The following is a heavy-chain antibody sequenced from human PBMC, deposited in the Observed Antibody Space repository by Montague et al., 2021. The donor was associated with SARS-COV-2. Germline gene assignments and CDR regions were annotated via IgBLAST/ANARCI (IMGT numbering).Heavy chain of an antibody. J-gene: IGHJ4*02. V-gene: IGHV4-39*01. CDR2: IYYRGST. CDR1: GGSISSSSYY. D-gene: IGHD6-19*01. CDR3: ASQEDPSGWIPGPFDF. Sequence: SETLSLTCTVSGGSISSSSYYLAWIRQPPGKGLEWIGCIYYRGSTYYNPSLKSRVFISVDTSKNQLSLTLTSVTAADTAVYYCASQEDPSGWIPGPFDFWGQVTLLSASS.